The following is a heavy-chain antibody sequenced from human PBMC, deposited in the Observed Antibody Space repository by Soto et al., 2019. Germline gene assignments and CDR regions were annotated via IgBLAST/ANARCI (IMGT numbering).Heavy chain of an antibody. J-gene: IGHJ6*02. D-gene: IGHD4-17*01. CDR3: ARPEIRCGNKMDV. CDR1: GDSISSDC. Sequence: QVELQESRPGLVKPSETLSLTCSVSGDSISSDCWSWIRLPPGKGLEWIGYLYYTGAAKYNPTLRRRVTISLDTSTKQLSLKPSSVTASDTAAYYYARPEIRCGNKMDVWGRGTTVTVSS. V-gene: IGHV4-59*01. CDR2: LYYTGAA.